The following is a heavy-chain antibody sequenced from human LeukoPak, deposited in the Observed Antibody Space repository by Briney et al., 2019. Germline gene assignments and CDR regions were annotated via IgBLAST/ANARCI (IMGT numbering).Heavy chain of an antibody. V-gene: IGHV3-30*18. Sequence: PGGSLRLSCAASGFTFSSHGIHWVRQAPGKGLEWVAYISYDGGYYFVADSVKGRFTISRANSKNTVYLHMGSLRTEDTAVYYCAKDLSDNYCVDFWGQGTLVTVSS. CDR1: GFTFSSHG. CDR2: ISYDGGYY. J-gene: IGHJ4*02. CDR3: AKDLSDNYCVDF. D-gene: IGHD1-1*01.